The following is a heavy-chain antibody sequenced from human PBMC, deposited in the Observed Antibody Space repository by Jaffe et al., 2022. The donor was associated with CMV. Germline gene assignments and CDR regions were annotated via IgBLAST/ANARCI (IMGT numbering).Heavy chain of an antibody. J-gene: IGHJ4*02. CDR1: GGSISSSSYY. Sequence: QLQLQESGPGLVKPSETLSLTCTVSGGSISSSSYYWGWIRQPPGKGLEWIGSIYYSGSTYYNPSLKSRVTVSVDTSKNQFSLKLSSVTAADTAVYYCARPLGGSYHSPLGYWGQGTLVTVSS. V-gene: IGHV4-39*01. CDR2: IYYSGST. D-gene: IGHD1-26*01. CDR3: ARPLGGSYHSPLGY.